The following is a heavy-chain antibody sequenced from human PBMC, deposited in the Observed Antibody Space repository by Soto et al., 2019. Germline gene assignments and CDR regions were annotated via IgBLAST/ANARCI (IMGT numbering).Heavy chain of an antibody. Sequence: GSLRLSCTASGFTFGAYTLAWVRQAPVKGLEWVGSIRSTVYGATTYYDASVRDRFIISRDDSKSVAYLQMNSLRTEDTAVYFCTRVREWLIRIRFRYYGLDVWGQGTTVTVSS. CDR3: TRVREWLIRIRFRYYGLDV. CDR2: IRSTVYGATT. J-gene: IGHJ6*02. D-gene: IGHD6-19*01. CDR1: GFTFGAYT. V-gene: IGHV3-49*04.